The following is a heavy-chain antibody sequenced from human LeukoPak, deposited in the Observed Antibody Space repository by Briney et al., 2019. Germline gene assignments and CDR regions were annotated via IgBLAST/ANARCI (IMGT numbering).Heavy chain of an antibody. CDR2: IIPIFGTA. J-gene: IGHJ3*02. CDR3: ARDRADAFDI. V-gene: IGHV1-69*06. CDR1: GGTFSSYA. Sequence: SVKVSCKASGGTFSSYAISWVRQAPGHGLEWMGGIIPIFGTANYAQKFQGRVTITADKSTSTAYMELSSLRSEDTAVYYCARDRADAFDIWGQGTMVTVSS.